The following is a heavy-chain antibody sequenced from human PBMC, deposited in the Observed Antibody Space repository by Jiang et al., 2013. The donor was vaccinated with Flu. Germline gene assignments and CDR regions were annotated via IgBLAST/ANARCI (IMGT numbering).Heavy chain of an antibody. CDR3: ASGATVEGSGSPYYFDY. Sequence: GAEVKKPGESLRISCKGSGYSFTSYWISWVRQMPGKGLEWMGRIDPSDSYTNYSPSFQGHVTISADKSISTAYLQWSSLKASDTAMYYCASGATVEGSGSPYYFDYWGQGTLVTVSS. J-gene: IGHJ4*02. CDR2: IDPSDSYT. D-gene: IGHD3-10*01. V-gene: IGHV5-10-1*01. CDR1: GYSFTSYW.